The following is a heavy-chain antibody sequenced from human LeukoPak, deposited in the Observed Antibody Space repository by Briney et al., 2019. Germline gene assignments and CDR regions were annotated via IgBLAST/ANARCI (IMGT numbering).Heavy chain of an antibody. CDR3: ARGSLGYYDSRPLPPRI. J-gene: IGHJ3*02. Sequence: SVKVSCKASGGTFSSYTISWVRQAPDQGLEWVGRIIPILGIGNYAQKFQGRVTITADKCTSTAHMELSSLRSEDTAVYYCARGSLGYYDSRPLPPRIWGQGTMVTVSS. CDR2: IIPILGIG. V-gene: IGHV1-69*02. D-gene: IGHD3-22*01. CDR1: GGTFSSYT.